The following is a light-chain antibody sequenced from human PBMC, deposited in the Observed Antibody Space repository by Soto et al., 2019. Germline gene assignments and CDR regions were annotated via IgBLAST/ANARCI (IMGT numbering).Light chain of an antibody. CDR3: AAWDDNLNGPL. J-gene: IGLJ3*02. CDR2: SDD. Sequence: QSALTQPPSLSGTPGQRVTISCSESNSNIGRYSVNWYQHFPGTAPKILIYSDDERPSGVPDRFSGSKSGTSASLAISGLQSEDEAEYYCAAWDDNLNGPLFGGGTQLTVL. CDR1: NSNIGRYS. V-gene: IGLV1-44*01.